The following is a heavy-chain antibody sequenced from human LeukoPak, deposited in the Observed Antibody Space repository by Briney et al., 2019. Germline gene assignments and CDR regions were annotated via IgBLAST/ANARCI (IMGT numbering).Heavy chain of an antibody. CDR2: INPNSGGT. CDR3: ARVYSSGWYYFDY. Sequence: ASVKVSRKASGYTFTGYYMHWVRQAPGQGLEWMGWINPNSGGTNYAQKFQGRVTMTRDTSISTAYMELSRLRSDDTAVYYCARVYSSGWYYFDYWGQGTLVTVSS. D-gene: IGHD6-19*01. J-gene: IGHJ4*02. CDR1: GYTFTGYY. V-gene: IGHV1-2*02.